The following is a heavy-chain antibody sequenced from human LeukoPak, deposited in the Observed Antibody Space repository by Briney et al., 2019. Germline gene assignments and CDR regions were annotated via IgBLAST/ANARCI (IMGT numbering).Heavy chain of an antibody. CDR3: ARDSGTTGEVKFDP. V-gene: IGHV4-39*07. D-gene: IGHD3-10*01. CDR1: GGSIRSSSFF. CDR2: VYYSGRT. Sequence: SETLSLTCTVSGGSIRSSSFFWGWIRQPPGKGLEWIGSVYYSGRTYYNPSLKSRITISVDTSKNQFSLKLSFVTAADTAVYYCARDSGTTGEVKFDPWGQGTLVTVSS. J-gene: IGHJ5*02.